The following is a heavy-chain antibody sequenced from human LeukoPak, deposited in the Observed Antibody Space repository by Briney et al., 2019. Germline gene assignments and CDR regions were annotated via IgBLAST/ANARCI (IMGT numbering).Heavy chain of an antibody. CDR3: ARDCSGGGCSYYFDY. Sequence: PGGSLRLSCTTSGFTLGDYYMSWVRQAPGKGLEWVAVIRSNANGGTAEYAASVKGRFTISRDDSKSIAYLQMDSLKTEDTAVYYCARDCSGGGCSYYFDYWGQGTLVTVSS. D-gene: IGHD2-15*01. V-gene: IGHV3-49*04. J-gene: IGHJ4*02. CDR1: GFTLGDYY. CDR2: IRSNANGGTA.